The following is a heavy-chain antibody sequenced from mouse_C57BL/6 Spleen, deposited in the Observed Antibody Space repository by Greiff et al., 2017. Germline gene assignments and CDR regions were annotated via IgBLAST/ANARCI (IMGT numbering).Heavy chain of an antibody. CDR2: INPGSGGT. D-gene: IGHD1-1*01. V-gene: IGHV1-54*01. J-gene: IGHJ2*01. CDR1: GYAFTNYL. Sequence: QVQLQQSGAELVRPGTSVKVSCKASGYAFTNYLIEWVKQRPGQGLEWIGVINPGSGGTNYNEKFKGKATLTADKSSSTAYMQLSSLTSEDSAVYFCARRSTVVRGYFDCWGQGTTLTVSS. CDR3: ARRSTVVRGYFDC.